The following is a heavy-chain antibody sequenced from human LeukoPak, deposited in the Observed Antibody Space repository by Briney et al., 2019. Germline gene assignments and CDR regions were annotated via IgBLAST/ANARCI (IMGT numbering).Heavy chain of an antibody. J-gene: IGHJ4*02. Sequence: GASVKVSCKASGYTFNNYDINWVRQASGQGLEWMGWMNPNSGNTGYAQRFQGRVSITRNTSISTAFLEVSSLRSDDTAVYYCARAPQCSTTSCEYYFDYWGQGTPVTVSS. CDR1: GYTFNNYD. CDR2: MNPNSGNT. V-gene: IGHV1-8*03. D-gene: IGHD2-2*01. CDR3: ARAPQCSTTSCEYYFDY.